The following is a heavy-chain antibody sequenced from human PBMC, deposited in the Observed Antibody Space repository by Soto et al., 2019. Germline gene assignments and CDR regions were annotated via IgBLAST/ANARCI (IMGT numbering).Heavy chain of an antibody. V-gene: IGHV4-30-4*01. CDR1: GGSISSGDYY. CDR2: IHYSGST. CDR3: ARESPRDSHYFDY. Sequence: SETLSLTCTVSGGSISSGDYYWSWIRQPPGKGLEWIGYIHYSGSTYYNPSLKSRVTISVDTSKNQFSLKLSSVTAADTAVYYCARESPRDSHYFDYWGQGTLVTVSS. D-gene: IGHD3-22*01. J-gene: IGHJ4*02.